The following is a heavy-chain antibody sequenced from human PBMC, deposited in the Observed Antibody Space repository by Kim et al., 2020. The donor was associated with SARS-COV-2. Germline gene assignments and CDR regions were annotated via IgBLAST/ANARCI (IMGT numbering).Heavy chain of an antibody. CDR2: INTNTGNP. Sequence: VSVKVSCKASGYTFTSYAMNWVRQAPGQGLEWMGWINTNTGNPTYAQGFTGRFVFSLDTSVSTAYLQISSLKAEDTAVYYCARDPGYCSSTSCSYRNNWFDPWGQGTLVTVSS. CDR3: ARDPGYCSSTSCSYRNNWFDP. CDR1: GYTFTSYA. V-gene: IGHV7-4-1*02. J-gene: IGHJ5*02. D-gene: IGHD2-2*01.